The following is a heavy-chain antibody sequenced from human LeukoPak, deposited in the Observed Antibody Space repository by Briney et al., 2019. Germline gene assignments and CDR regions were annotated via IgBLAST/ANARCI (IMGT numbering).Heavy chain of an antibody. CDR3: ARLWTTGAYYYDY. CDR1: GFTFDDHG. CDR2: IKWDGGRT. V-gene: IGHV3-20*04. Sequence: GGSLRLSCAASGFTFDDHGMSWVRQAPGKGLEWVSGIKWDGGRTGYADSVKGRFTISRDNSKNTLYLQMNSLRVEDTAVYYCARLWTTGAYYYDYWGQGTLVTVSS. J-gene: IGHJ4*02. D-gene: IGHD3-22*01.